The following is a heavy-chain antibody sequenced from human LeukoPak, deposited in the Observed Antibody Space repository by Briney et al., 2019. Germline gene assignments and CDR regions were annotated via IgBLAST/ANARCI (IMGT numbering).Heavy chain of an antibody. D-gene: IGHD1-26*01. Sequence: SETLSLTCTVSGGSISSFYWSWIRQPPGKGLEWIGYIYYSGSTNYNPSLQSRITISVDTSKNQFSLKLSSVTAADSAVYYCARRVGGTTFFDHWGQGTLVTVSS. J-gene: IGHJ4*02. V-gene: IGHV4-59*01. CDR1: GGSISSFY. CDR2: IYYSGST. CDR3: ARRVGGTTFFDH.